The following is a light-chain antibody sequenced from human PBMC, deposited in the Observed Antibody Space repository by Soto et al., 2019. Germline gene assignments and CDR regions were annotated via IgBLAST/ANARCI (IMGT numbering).Light chain of an antibody. Sequence: DIQMTQSPSSLSTSVGDRVTITCQASQDISNYLNWYQQKPGKVPKLLIYDASNLKTEVPPRFTGSGSGTDFTFTISSLQPEDFATYFCQQYDNLPFTFGQGTRLEIK. CDR2: DAS. J-gene: IGKJ2*01. V-gene: IGKV1-33*01. CDR3: QQYDNLPFT. CDR1: QDISNY.